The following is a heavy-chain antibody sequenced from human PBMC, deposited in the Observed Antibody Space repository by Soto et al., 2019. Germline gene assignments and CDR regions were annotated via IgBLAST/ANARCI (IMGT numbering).Heavy chain of an antibody. CDR1: GGSFSGYY. CDR2: ISHSGST. J-gene: IGHJ6*02. Sequence: SETLSLTCAVYGGSFSGYYWSWIRQPPGKGLEWIGEISHSGSTNYNPSLKSRVSMSVDTSKNQFSLNLSSVTAADTAVYYCARELPQRQGRNMDVWGQGTTVTVSS. V-gene: IGHV4-34*09. CDR3: ARELPQRQGRNMDV. D-gene: IGHD1-1*01.